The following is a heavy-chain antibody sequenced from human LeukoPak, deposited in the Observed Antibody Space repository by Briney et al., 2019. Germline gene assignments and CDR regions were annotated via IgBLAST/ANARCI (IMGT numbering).Heavy chain of an antibody. CDR1: GFTFSSYA. Sequence: PGGSLRLSCSASGFTFSSYAMHWVHQAPGKGLEYVSAISSNGGSTYYADSVKGRFTISRDNSKNTLYLQMNSLRPEDTAVYYCGRVGVGAVAGNYLDYWGQGTLVTVSS. CDR3: GRVGVGAVAGNYLDY. CDR2: ISSNGGST. J-gene: IGHJ4*02. V-gene: IGHV3-64*04. D-gene: IGHD6-19*01.